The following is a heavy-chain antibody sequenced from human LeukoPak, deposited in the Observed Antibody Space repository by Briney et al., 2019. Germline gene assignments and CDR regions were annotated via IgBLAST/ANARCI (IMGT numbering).Heavy chain of an antibody. CDR3: ARDPAPQLVRGSWFDP. V-gene: IGHV1-18*01. CDR1: GYTFTSYG. D-gene: IGHD6-13*01. Sequence: GASVKVSCKASGYTFTSYGISWVRQAPGQGLEWMGRISAYNGNTNYAQKLQGRVTMTTDTSTSTAYMELRSLRSDDTAVYYCARDPAPQLVRGSWFDPWGQGTLVTVSS. CDR2: ISAYNGNT. J-gene: IGHJ5*02.